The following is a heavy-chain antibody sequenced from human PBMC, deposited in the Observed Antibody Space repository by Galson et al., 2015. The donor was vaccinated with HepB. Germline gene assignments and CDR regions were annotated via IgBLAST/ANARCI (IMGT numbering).Heavy chain of an antibody. CDR1: GYTYTGYH. V-gene: IGHV1-2*06. CDR3: ARFGRWESSSRLDY. D-gene: IGHD6-6*01. Sequence: SVKVSCKASGYTYTGYHMHWVRQAPGQGLEWMGRINLNSGGTNYAQKFQGRVTMTRDTSISTAYMELSRLRSDDTAVYYCARFGRWESSSRLDYWGQGTLVTVSS. CDR2: INLNSGGT. J-gene: IGHJ4*02.